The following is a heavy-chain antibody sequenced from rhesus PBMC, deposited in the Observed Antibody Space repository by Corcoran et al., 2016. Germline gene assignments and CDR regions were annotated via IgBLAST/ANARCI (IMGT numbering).Heavy chain of an antibody. CDR1: GFSLSTSGMG. D-gene: IGHD3-3*01. V-gene: IGHV2S1*01. Sequence: QVTLKESGPALVKPTQTLTLTCTFSGFSLSTSGMGVGWIRQPPGKALEWLASIYWDDDKYYCTSLKSRLTISKDTSKNQVVLTMTNMDPVDTATYYCARAITNFPGFDYWGQGVLVTVSS. CDR2: IYWDDDK. J-gene: IGHJ4*01. CDR3: ARAITNFPGFDY.